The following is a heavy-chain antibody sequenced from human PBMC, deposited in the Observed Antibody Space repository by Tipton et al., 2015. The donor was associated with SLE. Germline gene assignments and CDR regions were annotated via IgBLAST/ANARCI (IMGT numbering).Heavy chain of an antibody. J-gene: IGHJ3*02. Sequence: TLSLTCTVSGDSISGQYWSWIRQPPGKGLEWIGYIYYSGTTNYNPSLKRRVTISVDTSKNQFSLKLSSVTAADTAVYYCARSSITMIVVVISAFDIWGQGTMVTVSS. D-gene: IGHD3-22*01. CDR3: ARSSITMIVVVISAFDI. CDR1: GDSISGQY. CDR2: IYYSGTT. V-gene: IGHV4-59*11.